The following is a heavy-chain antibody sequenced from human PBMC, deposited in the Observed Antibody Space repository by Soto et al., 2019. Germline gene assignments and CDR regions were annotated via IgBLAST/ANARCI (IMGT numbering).Heavy chain of an antibody. CDR2: IIPIFGTA. CDR1: GGTFSSYA. Sequence: QVQLVQSGAEVKKPGSSVKVSCKASGGTFSSYAISWVRQAPGQGLEWMGGIIPIFGTANYAQKFQGRVTITADKSTSTAYMELSSLRSEDTAVYYCAREYEFWSGYSAGRYYYYGMDVWGQGTTVTVSS. V-gene: IGHV1-69*06. CDR3: AREYEFWSGYSAGRYYYYGMDV. J-gene: IGHJ6*02. D-gene: IGHD3-3*01.